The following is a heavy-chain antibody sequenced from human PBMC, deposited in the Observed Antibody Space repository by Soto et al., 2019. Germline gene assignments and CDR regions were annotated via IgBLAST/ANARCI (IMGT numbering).Heavy chain of an antibody. D-gene: IGHD3-3*01. CDR3: ARTTRITIFGVVITIRPNFSPKDYYGMDV. CDR2: IIPIFGTA. Sequence: ASVKVSCKASGGTFSSYAISWVRQAPGQGLEWMGGIIPIFGTANYAQKFQGRVTITADESTSTAYMELSSLRSEDTAVYYCARTTRITIFGVVITIRPNFSPKDYYGMDVWGQRTTVTVSS. V-gene: IGHV1-69*13. CDR1: GGTFSSYA. J-gene: IGHJ6*02.